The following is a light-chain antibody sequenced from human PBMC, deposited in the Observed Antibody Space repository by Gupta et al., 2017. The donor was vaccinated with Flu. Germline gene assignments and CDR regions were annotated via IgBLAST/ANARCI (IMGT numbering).Light chain of an antibody. Sequence: DIQLTQSPSSLSASVGDRVTIPCRGSQGIRSYLYWSRQKPGKVPKLLIYSASNWQAGVTSRFSGSGIAKDLTLTIRRRLPEDVATSYGQRTDNDPPSTFGRGTKVEIK. V-gene: IGKV1-37*01. CDR1: QGIRSY. J-gene: IGKJ4*01. CDR2: SAS. CDR3: QRTDNDPPST.